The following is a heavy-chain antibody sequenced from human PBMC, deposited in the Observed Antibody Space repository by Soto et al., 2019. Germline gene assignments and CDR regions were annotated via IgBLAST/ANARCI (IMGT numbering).Heavy chain of an antibody. CDR1: GFTFSSYS. CDR2: ISSSSSYI. D-gene: IGHD2-2*01. CDR3: ARDGCSSTSCYLGIDAFDI. J-gene: IGHJ3*02. V-gene: IGHV3-21*01. Sequence: EVQLVESGGGLVKPGGSLRLSCAASGFTFSSYSMNWVRQAPGKGLEWVSSISSSSSYIYYADSVKGRFTISRDNAKNSLYLQMNSLRAEDTAVYYCARDGCSSTSCYLGIDAFDIWGQGTMVTVSS.